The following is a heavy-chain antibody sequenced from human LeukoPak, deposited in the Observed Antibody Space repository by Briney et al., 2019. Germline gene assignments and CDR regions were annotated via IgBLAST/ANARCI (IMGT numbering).Heavy chain of an antibody. D-gene: IGHD5-18*01. CDR3: ASRRGYSYGQFDY. J-gene: IGHJ4*02. CDR2: MNPNSGNT. CDR1: GYTFTSYD. Sequence: ASVKVSCKASGYTFTSYDITWVRQATGQGLEWMGWMNPNSGNTGYAQKFQGRVTMTRNTSISTAYMELSSLRSEDTAVYYCASRRGYSYGQFDYWGQGTLVTVSS. V-gene: IGHV1-8*01.